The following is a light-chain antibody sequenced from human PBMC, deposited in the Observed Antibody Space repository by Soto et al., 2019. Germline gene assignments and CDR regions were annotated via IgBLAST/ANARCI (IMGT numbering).Light chain of an antibody. J-gene: IGKJ1*01. Sequence: EIVLTQSPGTLSLSPGERATLSCRASQSVSSSYLAWYQQKPGQAPRLLIYGASSRATGIPVRFSGSGSGTDFTLTISRLEPEDFAVYYCQQYGSSPQETFGQGTKVEIK. CDR3: QQYGSSPQET. CDR2: GAS. CDR1: QSVSSSY. V-gene: IGKV3-20*01.